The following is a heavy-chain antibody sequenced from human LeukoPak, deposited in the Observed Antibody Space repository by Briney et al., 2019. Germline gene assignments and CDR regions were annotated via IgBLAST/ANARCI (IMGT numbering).Heavy chain of an antibody. Sequence: SETLSLTCAVYGGSFSGYYWTWIRQTPGKGLEWIGEMNPSGSTNYNPSLKIRVTISVDTSKNQFSVKLSSVTAADTAVYYCARGRQDVTMIVVVMTAVSYYLDVWGKGTTVTVS. CDR2: MNPSGST. D-gene: IGHD3-22*01. V-gene: IGHV4-34*01. CDR1: GGSFSGYY. CDR3: ARGRQDVTMIVVVMTAVSYYLDV. J-gene: IGHJ6*03.